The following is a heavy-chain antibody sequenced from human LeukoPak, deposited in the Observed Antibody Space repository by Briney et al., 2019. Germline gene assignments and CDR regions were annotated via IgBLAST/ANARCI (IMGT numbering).Heavy chain of an antibody. CDR2: ISSSGSTI. J-gene: IGHJ4*02. D-gene: IGHD1-1*01. Sequence: GGSLRRSCAASGFTFSSYEMNWVRQAPGKGLEWVSYISSSGSTIYYAASVKGRFTISRDSAKNSLYLQMNRLRAEDTAVYYCARERQLERLAFGKEGSAFDYWGQGTLVTVSS. CDR1: GFTFSSYE. CDR3: ARERQLERLAFGKEGSAFDY. V-gene: IGHV3-48*03.